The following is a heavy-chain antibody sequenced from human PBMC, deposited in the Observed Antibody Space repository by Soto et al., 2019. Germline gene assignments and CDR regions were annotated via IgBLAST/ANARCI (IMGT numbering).Heavy chain of an antibody. CDR2: ISAYNGNT. Sequence: QVQLVQSGAEVKKPGASVKVSCKASGYTFTSYGISWVRQAPGQGLEWMGWISAYNGNTNYAQKLQGRVTTTTDTSTSTAYMERRSLRSDDTAVYYWARASVYSYGPDYYDYGMDVSGQGTTVTVSS. D-gene: IGHD5-18*01. CDR1: GYTFTSYG. J-gene: IGHJ6*02. V-gene: IGHV1-18*01. CDR3: ARASVYSYGPDYYDYGMDV.